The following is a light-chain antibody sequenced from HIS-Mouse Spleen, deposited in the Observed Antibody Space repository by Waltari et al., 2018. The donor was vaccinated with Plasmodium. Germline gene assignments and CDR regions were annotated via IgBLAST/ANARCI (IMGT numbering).Light chain of an antibody. J-gene: IGKJ3*01. CDR2: GAS. CDR1: QSVSSN. V-gene: IGKV3-15*01. Sequence: EIVMTQSPATLSVSPGESATLSCRASQSVSSNLAWSQQKPGQAPSLLIYGASTRATGIPARFSGSGSGTEFTLTISSLQSEDFAVYYCQQYNNWSFTFGPGTKVDIK. CDR3: QQYNNWSFT.